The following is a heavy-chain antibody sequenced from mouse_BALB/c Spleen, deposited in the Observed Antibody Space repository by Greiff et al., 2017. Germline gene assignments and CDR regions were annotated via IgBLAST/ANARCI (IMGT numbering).Heavy chain of an antibody. Sequence: EVQLQQSGAELVRSGASVKLSCTASGFNIKDYYMHWVKQRPEQGLEWIGWIDPENGDTEYAPKFQGKATMTADTSSNTAYLQLSSLTSEDTAVYYCNAGGKPWCAYWGQGTLVTVSA. CDR1: GFNIKDYY. CDR2: IDPENGDT. CDR3: NAGGKPWCAY. V-gene: IGHV14-4*02. J-gene: IGHJ3*01. D-gene: IGHD2-1*01.